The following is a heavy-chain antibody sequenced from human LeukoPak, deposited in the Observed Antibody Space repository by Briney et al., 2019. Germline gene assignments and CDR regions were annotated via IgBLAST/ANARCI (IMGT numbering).Heavy chain of an antibody. J-gene: IGHJ3*02. CDR2: IDHIGTT. D-gene: IGHD2-15*01. Sequence: SETLSLTCGVFGGSLSGYYWSWIRQSPRQGLEWIGEIDHIGTTNYNPSLKTRVTMSVDTSKRQFSLKLTSVTAADTAVYYCAREDMVVGGASDIWGQGTTVSVST. CDR1: GGSLSGYY. V-gene: IGHV4-34*01. CDR3: AREDMVVGGASDI.